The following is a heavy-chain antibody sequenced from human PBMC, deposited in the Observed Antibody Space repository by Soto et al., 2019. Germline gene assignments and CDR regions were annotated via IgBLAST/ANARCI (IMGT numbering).Heavy chain of an antibody. V-gene: IGHV1-18*04. Sequence: ASVKVSCKASGYTFTNYGITWVRQAARQGLEWMGWISAYNGDTHYAQRLQGRRTMTTHTSMSTAYLEVRSLQSDDTAASFCARDPSNTSRWHTTFDYWGQGTLVTVSS. CDR2: ISAYNGDT. D-gene: IGHD6-19*01. CDR1: GYTFTNYG. CDR3: ARDPSNTSRWHTTFDY. J-gene: IGHJ4*02.